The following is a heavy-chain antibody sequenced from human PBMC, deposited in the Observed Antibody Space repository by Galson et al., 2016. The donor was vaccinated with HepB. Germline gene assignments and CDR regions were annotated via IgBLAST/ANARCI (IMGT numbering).Heavy chain of an antibody. CDR2: ISRSGDST. Sequence: SLRLSCAASGFTFNNYGMTWVRQAPGKGLEVVSSISRSGDSTDYADSVKGRFTISRDNSKNTLSLQMNSLRAEDTAVNYCVQGSTAPAVWGKGTTVTVSS. CDR3: VQGSTAPAV. J-gene: IGHJ6*04. V-gene: IGHV3-23*01. CDR1: GFTFNNYG. D-gene: IGHD1-26*01.